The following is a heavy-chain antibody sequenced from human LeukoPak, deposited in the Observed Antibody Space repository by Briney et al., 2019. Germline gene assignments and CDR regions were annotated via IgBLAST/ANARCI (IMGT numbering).Heavy chain of an antibody. CDR3: ARSRGYSYGTTFLDY. CDR1: GGSISSASHY. V-gene: IGHV4-61*02. D-gene: IGHD5-18*01. CDR2: IYYSGSI. J-gene: IGHJ4*02. Sequence: NPSETLSLTCTVSGGSISSASHYWSWIRQPAGKGLEWIGRIYYSGSINYNPSLKSRVTISVDTSKNQFSLKLISVTAADTAVYYCARSRGYSYGTTFLDYWGQGTLVTVSS.